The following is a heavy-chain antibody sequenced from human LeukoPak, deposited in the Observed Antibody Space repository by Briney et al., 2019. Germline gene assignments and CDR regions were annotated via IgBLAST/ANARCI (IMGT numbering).Heavy chain of an antibody. D-gene: IGHD2-15*01. CDR1: GGPISTYY. J-gene: IGHJ6*03. CDR2: VSNSGTT. V-gene: IGHV4-59*01. CDR3: ARVGSCCMDV. Sequence: SETLSLTCTVSGGPISTYYWSWIRQPPGKGLEWIGYVSNSGTTNCNPSLKSRVTISVETSKNQFSLKQSSVTAADTALYYCARVGSCCMDVWGKGTTVTVSS.